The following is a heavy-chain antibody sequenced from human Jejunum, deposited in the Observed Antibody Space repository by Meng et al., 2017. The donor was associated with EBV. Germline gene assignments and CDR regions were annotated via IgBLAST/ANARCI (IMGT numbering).Heavy chain of an antibody. CDR1: GGSISTGGYS. CDR2: IYHSGSA. D-gene: IGHD6-19*01. CDR3: ARGNSGFDH. V-gene: IGHV4-30-2*06. J-gene: IGHJ5*02. Sequence: QLHLQESGSGLVKRSQTLSLTCAVSGGSISTGGYSWHWIRQSPGKGLEWIGYIYHSGSAYYNPSLKSRLILSVDRSRDQFSLELISVTAADTAVYYCARGNSGFDHWGQGTLVTVSS.